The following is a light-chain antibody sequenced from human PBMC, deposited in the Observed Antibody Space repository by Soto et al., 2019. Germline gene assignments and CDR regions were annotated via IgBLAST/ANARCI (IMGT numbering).Light chain of an antibody. J-gene: IGLJ3*02. CDR1: SSNIGAGYD. Sequence: QYVLTQPPSVSGAPGQRVTISCTGSSSNIGAGYDVHWYQQLPGTAPKLLIYGKSNRPSGVPDRFSGSKSGTSATLAINGFXXXXXXXYYCQSYDSSLSGWVFGGGTKL. V-gene: IGLV1-40*01. CDR2: GKS. CDR3: QSYDSSLSGWV.